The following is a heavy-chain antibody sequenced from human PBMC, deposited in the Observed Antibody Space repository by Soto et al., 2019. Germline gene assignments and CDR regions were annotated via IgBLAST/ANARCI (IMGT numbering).Heavy chain of an antibody. V-gene: IGHV4-4*02. J-gene: IGHJ4*02. CDR1: GGSISSSTW. CDR3: ARDVCGYTYGYVFDY. Sequence: SETLSLTCVVSGGSISSSTWWSWVRQPPGKGLEWIGEIYHSGSTNYNPSFKSRLTMSIDKSNNQFSLNLSSVTAADTAVYYCARDVCGYTYGYVFDYWGQGTLVTVSS. CDR2: IYHSGST. D-gene: IGHD5-18*01.